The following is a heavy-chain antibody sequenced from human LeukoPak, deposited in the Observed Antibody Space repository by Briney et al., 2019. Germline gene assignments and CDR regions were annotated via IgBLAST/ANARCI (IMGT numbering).Heavy chain of an antibody. V-gene: IGHV3-23*01. D-gene: IGHD3-9*01. CDR1: GFTFSSYG. CDR3: AKASEGRDWLGQALDY. CDR2: ISGSGGGT. Sequence: GGSLRLSCAASGFTFSSYGMSWVRQAPGKGLEWVSAISGSGGGTYYADSVKGRFTISRDNSKNTLYLQMNSLRAEDTAVYYCAKASEGRDWLGQALDYWGQGTLVTVSS. J-gene: IGHJ4*02.